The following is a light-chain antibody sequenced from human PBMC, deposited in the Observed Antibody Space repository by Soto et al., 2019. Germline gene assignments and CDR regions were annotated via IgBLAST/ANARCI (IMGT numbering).Light chain of an antibody. Sequence: QSVLTQPPSASGTPGQRVTISCSGSSSNIGSNSVNWYQQHPGTAPTLLIYSNNQRPSGVPVRFSGSKSGTSASLAISGLQSEDEAEDYCEALDDSRNGIYVFGTGTKVTVL. J-gene: IGLJ1*01. CDR3: EALDDSRNGIYV. CDR2: SNN. CDR1: SSNIGSNS. V-gene: IGLV1-44*01.